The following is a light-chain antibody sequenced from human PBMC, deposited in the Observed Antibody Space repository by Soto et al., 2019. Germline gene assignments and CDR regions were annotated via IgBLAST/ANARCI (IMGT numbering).Light chain of an antibody. V-gene: IGKV1-39*01. CDR1: QTIKTY. J-gene: IGKJ1*01. Sequence: DIQMTQSPSSLSASVGDRVTITCRAGQTIKTYLNWYQQKPGKAPNLLIYAASYLQSGVPPRFSGGGSGTDFTLTISSLQPEDFATYYCQQSFSTPWTFGQGTKVDIK. CDR3: QQSFSTPWT. CDR2: AAS.